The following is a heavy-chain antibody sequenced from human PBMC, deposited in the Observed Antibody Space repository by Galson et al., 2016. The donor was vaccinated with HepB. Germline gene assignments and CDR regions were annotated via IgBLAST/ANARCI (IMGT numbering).Heavy chain of an antibody. V-gene: IGHV1-18*01. CDR1: GYTFNTYA. D-gene: IGHD3-10*01. CDR3: ARLEGFGDPFDD. J-gene: IGHJ4*02. CDR2: LSVYNGHT. Sequence: SVKVSCKASGYTFNTYAISWVRQAPGQGLEWMGWLSVYNGHTSSAQKFQGRVTMTTDTSTNTAFLELSSLISDDTAVYYCARLEGFGDPFDDWGQGTLVTVSS.